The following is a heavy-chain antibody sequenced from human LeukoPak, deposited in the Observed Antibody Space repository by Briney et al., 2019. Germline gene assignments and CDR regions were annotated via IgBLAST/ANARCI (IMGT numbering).Heavy chain of an antibody. Sequence: GGSLRLSCAASGFTFSSYAMHWVRQAPGKGLEWVAVISCDGSNKYYADSVKGRFTISRDNSKNTLYLQMNSLRAEDTAVYYCARLEQWLAYYFDYWGQGTLVTVSS. V-gene: IGHV3-30*01. CDR2: ISCDGSNK. D-gene: IGHD6-19*01. J-gene: IGHJ4*02. CDR1: GFTFSSYA. CDR3: ARLEQWLAYYFDY.